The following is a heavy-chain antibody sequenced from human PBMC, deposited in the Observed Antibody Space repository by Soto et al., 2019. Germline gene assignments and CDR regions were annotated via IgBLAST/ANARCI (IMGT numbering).Heavy chain of an antibody. Sequence: QVQLVQSGAEVKKPGASVKVSCKASGYSFTSYDMNWVRQAPGQGLEWMGWVNRNSGDTDYAQKFQDRVTMTTDTSIRTAYMELSSLRSEDTAVYYCARVSFLAPVTGAEIFDFWGQGTMVTVSS. CDR3: ARVSFLAPVTGAEIFDF. CDR2: VNRNSGDT. V-gene: IGHV1-8*01. CDR1: GYSFTSYD. J-gene: IGHJ3*01. D-gene: IGHD2-21*02.